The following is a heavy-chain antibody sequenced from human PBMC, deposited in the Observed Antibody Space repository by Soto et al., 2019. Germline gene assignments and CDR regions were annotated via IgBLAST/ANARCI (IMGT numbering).Heavy chain of an antibody. Sequence: GASVKVSCKASGYTFTSYDINWVRQAPGQGLEWMGWINPNSGGTNYAQKFQGWVTMTRDTSISTAYMELSRLRSDDTAVYYCARSPPGSYYGRDLYYFDYWGQGTLVTVSS. J-gene: IGHJ4*02. CDR3: ARSPPGSYYGRDLYYFDY. V-gene: IGHV1-2*04. CDR2: INPNSGGT. CDR1: GYTFTSYD. D-gene: IGHD1-26*01.